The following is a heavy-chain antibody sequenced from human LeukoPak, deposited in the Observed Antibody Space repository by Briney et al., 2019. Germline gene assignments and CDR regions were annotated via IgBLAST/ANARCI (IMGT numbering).Heavy chain of an antibody. D-gene: IGHD3-10*01. Sequence: SETLSLTCAVYGGCFRGYFWSWICQPPGTGLESIGEINHSGSTDYNPSLKSRVTISVDTSKNQFSLKLSSVTAADTAVYYCARPMVRGPTRAFDYWGQGTLVTVSS. J-gene: IGHJ4*02. V-gene: IGHV4-34*01. CDR1: GGCFRGYF. CDR3: ARPMVRGPTRAFDY. CDR2: INHSGST.